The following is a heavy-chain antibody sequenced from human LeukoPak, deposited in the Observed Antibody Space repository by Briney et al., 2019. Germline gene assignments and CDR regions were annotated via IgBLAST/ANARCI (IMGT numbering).Heavy chain of an antibody. CDR2: IYYSGST. CDR3: ARSHNYYGRGDYYYMDV. D-gene: IGHD3-10*02. CDR1: GGSISSYY. Sequence: PSETLSLTCTVSGGSISSYYWSWIRQPPGKGLEWIGSIYYSGSTYYNPSLKSRVTISVDTSKNQFSLKLSSVTAADTAVYYCARSHNYYGRGDYYYMDVWGKGTTVTVSS. V-gene: IGHV4-59*12. J-gene: IGHJ6*03.